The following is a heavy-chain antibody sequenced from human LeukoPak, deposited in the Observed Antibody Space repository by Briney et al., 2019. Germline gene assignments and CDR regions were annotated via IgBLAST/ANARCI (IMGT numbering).Heavy chain of an antibody. CDR3: ARALERDGMDV. J-gene: IGHJ6*02. CDR1: GYTFISYG. CDR2: INTYKGNT. Sequence: ASVKVSCKASGYTFISYGITWVRQAPGQGLEWMGWINTYKGNTNYAQNVQGRVTMTTDTSTSTAYMELRSLRSDDTAVYYCARALERDGMDVWGQGTTVTVSS. D-gene: IGHD1-1*01. V-gene: IGHV1-18*01.